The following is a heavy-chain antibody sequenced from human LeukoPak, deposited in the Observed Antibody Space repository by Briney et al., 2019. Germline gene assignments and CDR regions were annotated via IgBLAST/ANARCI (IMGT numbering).Heavy chain of an antibody. J-gene: IGHJ4*02. CDR2: ISTYNGNT. CDR1: GYTFTSYG. V-gene: IGHV1-18*01. Sequence: AASVTVSCKASGYTFTSYGISWVRQAPGQGLEWMGWISTYNGNTNYAQKVQGRVTMTTDTSTSTAYMELRSLRSDDTAVYYCARDYSSGWPNFDYWGQGTLVTVSS. D-gene: IGHD6-19*01. CDR3: ARDYSSGWPNFDY.